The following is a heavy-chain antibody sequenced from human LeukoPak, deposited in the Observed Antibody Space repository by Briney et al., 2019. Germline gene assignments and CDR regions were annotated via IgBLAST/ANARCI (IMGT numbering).Heavy chain of an antibody. J-gene: IGHJ5*02. CDR2: INHSGST. Sequence: SETLSLTCTVSGGSISPYYWSWIRQPPGKGLEWVGEINHSGSTNYNPSLKSRVTISVDTSKNQFSLKLSSVTAADTAVYYCARGSRITIFGVVINNWFDPWGQGTLVTVSS. V-gene: IGHV4-34*01. CDR3: ARGSRITIFGVVINNWFDP. D-gene: IGHD3-3*01. CDR1: GGSISPYY.